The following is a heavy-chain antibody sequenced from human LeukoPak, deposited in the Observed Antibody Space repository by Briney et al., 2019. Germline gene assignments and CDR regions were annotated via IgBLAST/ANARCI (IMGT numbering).Heavy chain of an antibody. V-gene: IGHV1-46*01. CDR3: AIEQRGGLSGSVGGLFASYNTYYYMDV. Sequence: EASVKVSCKASGYTFTMYYIHWVRQAPGQGLEWMGMINPSDGATTYAQRFQGRVTMTRDMSTTTVYVDLRSLRSEDTAVYFCAIEQRGGLSGSVGGLFASYNTYYYMDVWGRGTTVTVSS. D-gene: IGHD1-26*01. CDR2: INPSDGAT. J-gene: IGHJ6*03. CDR1: GYTFTMYY.